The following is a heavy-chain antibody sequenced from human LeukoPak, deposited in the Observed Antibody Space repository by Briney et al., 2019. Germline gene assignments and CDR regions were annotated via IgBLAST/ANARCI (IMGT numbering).Heavy chain of an antibody. CDR1: GFTFSTHA. D-gene: IGHD2-15*01. Sequence: GGSLRLSCAASGFTFSTHAMHWVRQAPGKGLEWVAVISYDGTKKYYADSVKGRFTISRDNSKDTLFLQMNSLRPEDTAVYYCAKQGRDHCSGGSCYLFDYWGQGTLVTVSS. V-gene: IGHV3-30-3*02. CDR3: AKQGRDHCSGGSCYLFDY. J-gene: IGHJ4*02. CDR2: ISYDGTKK.